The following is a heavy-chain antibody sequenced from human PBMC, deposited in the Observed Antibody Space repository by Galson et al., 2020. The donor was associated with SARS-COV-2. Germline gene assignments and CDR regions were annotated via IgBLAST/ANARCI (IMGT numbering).Heavy chain of an antibody. Sequence: GESLKISCKGSGYSFTSYWIGWVRQMPGKGLEWMGIIYPGDSDTRYSSSFQGQVTISADKSISTAYLQWSSLKASDTAMYYCARERWAVAGTYYYYYGMDVWGQGTTVTVSS. CDR2: IYPGDSDT. J-gene: IGHJ6*02. CDR1: GYSFTSYW. D-gene: IGHD6-19*01. CDR3: ARERWAVAGTYYYYYGMDV. V-gene: IGHV5-51*01.